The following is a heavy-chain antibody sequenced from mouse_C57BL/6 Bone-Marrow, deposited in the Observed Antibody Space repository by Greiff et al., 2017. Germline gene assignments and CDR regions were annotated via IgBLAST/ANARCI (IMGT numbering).Heavy chain of an antibody. V-gene: IGHV5-17*01. Sequence: EVKLMESGGGLVKPGGSLKLSCAASGFTFSDYGMHWVRQAPEKGLEWVAYISSGSSTIYYADTVKGRFTISRANAKNTLFLQMTSLRSEDTAMYYCAGGGYYGSSYFSWFAYWGQGTLVTVSA. D-gene: IGHD1-1*01. CDR3: AGGGYYGSSYFSWFAY. CDR2: ISSGSSTI. CDR1: GFTFSDYG. J-gene: IGHJ3*01.